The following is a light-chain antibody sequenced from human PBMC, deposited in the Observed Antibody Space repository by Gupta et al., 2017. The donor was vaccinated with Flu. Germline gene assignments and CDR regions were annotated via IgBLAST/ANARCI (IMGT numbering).Light chain of an antibody. CDR3: QQYYLTPPYT. Sequence: PGERATINCKCSQSVLYRSNNKNYCSRYHQQTGQTPKLLIIWASTRESGVPDRFIGSGSGTEYTPIIISLQHEDESVDYCQQYYLTPPYTFGQGTKLEIK. J-gene: IGKJ2*01. CDR1: QSVLYRSNNKNY. CDR2: WAS. V-gene: IGKV4-1*01.